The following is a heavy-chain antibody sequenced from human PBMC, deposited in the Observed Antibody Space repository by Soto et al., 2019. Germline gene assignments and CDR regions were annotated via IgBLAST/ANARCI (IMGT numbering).Heavy chain of an antibody. CDR2: INHSGST. V-gene: IGHV4-34*01. J-gene: IGHJ6*02. D-gene: IGHD3-10*01. CDR1: GGSFSGYY. Sequence: SETLSLTCAVYGGSFSGYYWSWIRQPPGKGLEWIGEINHSGSTNYNPSLKSRVTISVDTSKNQFSLKLSSVTAADTAVYYCARDNFTGVMVRDYYYGMDVWGQGTTVTVSS. CDR3: ARDNFTGVMVRDYYYGMDV.